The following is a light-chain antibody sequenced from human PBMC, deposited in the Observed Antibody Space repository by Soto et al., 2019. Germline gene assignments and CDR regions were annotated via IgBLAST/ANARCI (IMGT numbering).Light chain of an antibody. CDR2: DAS. CDR1: QSVSSY. J-gene: IGKJ1*01. CDR3: QQRSNWRT. Sequence: EIVLTQSPATLSLSPGERATLSCRASQSVSSYLAWYQQKPGQAPGLLIYDASNRATGIPARFSGSGSGTDFTLTISSLEPEDFAVYYCQQRSNWRTFGQGTKVEIK. V-gene: IGKV3-11*01.